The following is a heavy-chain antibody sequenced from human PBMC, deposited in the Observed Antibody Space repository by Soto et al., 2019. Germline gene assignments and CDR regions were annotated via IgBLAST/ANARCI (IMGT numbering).Heavy chain of an antibody. CDR3: ARVKCGGDCRSRIYYYGMDV. CDR1: GGSISSGGYY. CDR2: IYYSGST. V-gene: IGHV4-31*03. J-gene: IGHJ6*02. Sequence: SETLSLTCTVSGGSISSGGYYWSWIRQHPGKGLEWIGYIYYSGSTYYNPSLKSRVTISVDTSKNQFSLKLSSVTAADTAVYYCARVKCGGDCRSRIYYYGMDVWGQGTTVTVSS. D-gene: IGHD2-21*02.